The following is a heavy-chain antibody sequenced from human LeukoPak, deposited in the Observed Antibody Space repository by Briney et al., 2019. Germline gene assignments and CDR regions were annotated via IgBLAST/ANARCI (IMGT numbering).Heavy chain of an antibody. Sequence: PGGSLRLSCAASGFTFSSYAMRWVRQAPGKGLEWVAVISYDGSNKYYADSVKGRFTISRDNSKNTLYLQMNSVRAEDTAVYYCAKGLSLRCTGGDYYYYYGMDVWGQGTTVTVSS. D-gene: IGHD3-3*01. CDR2: ISYDGSNK. V-gene: IGHV3-30*18. CDR3: AKGLSLRCTGGDYYYYYGMDV. CDR1: GFTFSSYA. J-gene: IGHJ6*02.